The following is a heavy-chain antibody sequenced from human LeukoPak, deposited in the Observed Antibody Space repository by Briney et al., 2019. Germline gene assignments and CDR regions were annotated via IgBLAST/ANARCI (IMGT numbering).Heavy chain of an antibody. CDR1: GYNFSTYW. J-gene: IGHJ4*02. D-gene: IGHD6-19*01. CDR3: ARRQREWLNRPLDY. CDR2: IYPGDSDT. Sequence: GESLKISCKGSGYNFSTYWIAWVRQMPGKGLERMGIIYPGDSDTRYSPSFKGQVTISADKSISTAYLQWSSLKASDSAIYYCARRQREWLNRPLDYWGQGTLVTVSS. V-gene: IGHV5-51*01.